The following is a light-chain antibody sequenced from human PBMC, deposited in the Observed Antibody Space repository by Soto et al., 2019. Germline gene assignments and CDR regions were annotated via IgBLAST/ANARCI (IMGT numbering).Light chain of an antibody. Sequence: EIVLTQSPGFLSVSPGEKATLSCRASQTVRNGYLAWYLHKAGQAPRLLIYRTLSRAAGIPDRFSGSGSGTDFTLTISRLEPEDFAVYFCQQYADSPVTFGGGTKVEIK. CDR2: RTL. CDR1: QTVRNGY. V-gene: IGKV3-20*01. CDR3: QQYADSPVT. J-gene: IGKJ4*02.